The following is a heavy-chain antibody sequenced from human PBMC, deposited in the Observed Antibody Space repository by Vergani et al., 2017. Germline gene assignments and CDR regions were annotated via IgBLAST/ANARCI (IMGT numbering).Heavy chain of an antibody. V-gene: IGHV1-2*02. CDR1: GYTFTGYY. CDR2: INPNSGVT. D-gene: IGHD5-12*01. Sequence: QVQLVQSGAEVKKPGASVKVSCKASGYTFTGYYMHWVRQAPGQGLEWMGWINPNSGVTNYAQKFQGRVTMTRDTSIITAYMELSRLRSDGTAVYYCARVIVPTTYSWCDPWGQGTLVTVSS. CDR3: ARVIVPTTYSWCDP. J-gene: IGHJ5*02.